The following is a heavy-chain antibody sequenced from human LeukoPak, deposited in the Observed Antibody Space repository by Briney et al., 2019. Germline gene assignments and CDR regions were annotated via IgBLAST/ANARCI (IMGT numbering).Heavy chain of an antibody. CDR3: PVTTRSRGFDY. D-gene: IGHD1/OR15-1a*01. V-gene: IGHV3-7*01. CDR1: GFTFSSYW. CDR2: IRQDGSVQ. Sequence: GGSLRLSCAASGFTFSSYWMSWVRQAPGKGLEWVANIRQDGSVQNYVDSVKGRFTISRDNPKNSVYLQMSSLRAEDTAVYYYPVTTRSRGFDYWGQGTLVTVSS. J-gene: IGHJ4*02.